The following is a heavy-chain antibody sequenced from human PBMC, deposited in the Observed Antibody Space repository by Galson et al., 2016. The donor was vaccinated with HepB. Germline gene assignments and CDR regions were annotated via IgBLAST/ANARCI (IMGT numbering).Heavy chain of an antibody. D-gene: IGHD3-22*01. J-gene: IGHJ4*02. CDR3: ASRTYYYESCGLF. V-gene: IGHV4-34*01. Sequence: SETLSLTCDVYNGSFSGYSWSWIRQSPGKGLEWIGEINHSGSTNYNPSLRSRVSISMDTSRNQFSLQLSSVTAADTAVYYCASRTYYYESCGLFWGQGTLVTVSP. CDR1: NGSFSGYS. CDR2: INHSGST.